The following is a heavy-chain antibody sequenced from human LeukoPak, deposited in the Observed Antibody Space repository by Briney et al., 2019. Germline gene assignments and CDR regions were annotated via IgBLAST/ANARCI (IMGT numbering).Heavy chain of an antibody. CDR2: VSSSSSTI. J-gene: IGHJ2*01. V-gene: IGHV3-48*01. Sequence: PGGSLRLSCAASGFTFSSYSMNWVRQAPGKGLEWVSSVSSSSSTIYYADSVKGRFTISRDSAKNSLYLQMNSLRAEDTAVYYCARRDTSYWYFDLWGRGTLVTVSS. D-gene: IGHD5-18*01. CDR1: GFTFSSYS. CDR3: ARRDTSYWYFDL.